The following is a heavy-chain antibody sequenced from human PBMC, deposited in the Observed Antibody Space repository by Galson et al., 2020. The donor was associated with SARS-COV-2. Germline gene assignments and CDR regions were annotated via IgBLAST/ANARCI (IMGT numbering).Heavy chain of an antibody. Sequence: SVQVSCKASGFTFTSSAVQWVRQARGQRLEWIGWIVVGSGNTNYSQKFQERVTITRDMSTSTAYMELISLRSEDTAVYYCAAPDCSSTSCDDALDIWGQGKRVTVSS. CDR3: AAPDCSSTSCDDALDI. D-gene: IGHD2-2*01. V-gene: IGHV1-58*01. CDR1: GFTFTSSA. CDR2: IVVGSGNT. J-gene: IGHJ3*02.